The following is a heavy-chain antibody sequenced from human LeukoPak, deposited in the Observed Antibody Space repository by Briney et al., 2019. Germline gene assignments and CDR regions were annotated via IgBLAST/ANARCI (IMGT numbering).Heavy chain of an antibody. CDR3: ARTVYYDTDDAYYRNFDS. Sequence: GGSLRLSCAASGFAFSKYWMHWVRQAPGKGLVWVSRIKSDGSTTTYADSVKGRFSTSRDNARSILYLQMNSLRAEDTAVYYCARTVYYDTDDAYYRNFDSWGQGTLVTVSS. V-gene: IGHV3-74*03. CDR1: GFAFSKYW. CDR2: IKSDGSTT. D-gene: IGHD3-22*01. J-gene: IGHJ4*02.